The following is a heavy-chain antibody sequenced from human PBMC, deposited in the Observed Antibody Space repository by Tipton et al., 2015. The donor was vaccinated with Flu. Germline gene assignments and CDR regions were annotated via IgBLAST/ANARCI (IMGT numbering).Heavy chain of an antibody. CDR2: TLYDGSNR. Sequence: SLRLSCVASGFTFSNYGMHWVRQAPGKGLEWVAVTLYDGSNRFYADSVKGRFTISRDNSKNTLYLQMNSLRPEDTAVYYCAKDAIAYCAADCYFDYWGQGTLVTVSS. D-gene: IGHD2-21*02. CDR3: AKDAIAYCAADCYFDY. V-gene: IGHV3-30*18. CDR1: GFTFSNYG. J-gene: IGHJ4*02.